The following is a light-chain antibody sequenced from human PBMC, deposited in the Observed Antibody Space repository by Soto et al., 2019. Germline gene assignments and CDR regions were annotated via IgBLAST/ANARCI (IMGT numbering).Light chain of an antibody. CDR1: QFIHTW. J-gene: IGKJ2*01. Sequence: DILMTQSPSSVSASVGDKVIITCRASQFIHTWLAWYQQRSGEGPKLLISGASTLESGVPSRFSGSGSGTDFTLTIEGMPTEDFANYYCQQTNSFPRTFGQGTKVDIK. CDR2: GAS. V-gene: IGKV1-12*01. CDR3: QQTNSFPRT.